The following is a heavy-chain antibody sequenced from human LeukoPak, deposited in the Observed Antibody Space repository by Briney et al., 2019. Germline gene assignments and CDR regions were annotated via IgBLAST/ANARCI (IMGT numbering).Heavy chain of an antibody. Sequence: GGSLRLSCAASGFTVSSNYMSWVRQAPGKGLEWVSVIYSGGSTYYADSVKGRFTISRDNSKNTLYLQMNSLRAEDTAVYYCARNRAAAGTGWFDPWGQGTLVIVSS. D-gene: IGHD6-13*01. CDR1: GFTVSSNY. CDR2: IYSGGST. J-gene: IGHJ5*02. CDR3: ARNRAAAGTGWFDP. V-gene: IGHV3-53*01.